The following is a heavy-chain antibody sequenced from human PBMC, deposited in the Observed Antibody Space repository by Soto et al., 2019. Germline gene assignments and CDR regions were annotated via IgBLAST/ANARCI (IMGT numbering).Heavy chain of an antibody. J-gene: IGHJ4*02. D-gene: IGHD6-13*01. CDR3: ARSSPAPVRIAAAGPPPNLSY. V-gene: IGHV3-33*01. Sequence: GGSLRLSCAASGFTFSSYGMHWVRQAPGKGLEWVAVIWYDGSNKYYADSVKGRFTISRDNSKNTLYLQMNSLRAEDTAVYYCARSSPAPVRIAAAGPPPNLSYCGQRTLVTVSS. CDR1: GFTFSSYG. CDR2: IWYDGSNK.